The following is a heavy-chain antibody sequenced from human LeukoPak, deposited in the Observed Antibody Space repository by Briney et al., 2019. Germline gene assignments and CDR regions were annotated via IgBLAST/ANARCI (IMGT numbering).Heavy chain of an antibody. Sequence: SETLSLTCTVSGGSISSYYLSWIRQPPGKGLEWIGYIYYSGSTNYNPSLKSRVTISVDTSKNQFSLKLSSVTAADTAVYYCARGQGYYYYYYMDVWGKGTTVTVSS. V-gene: IGHV4-59*08. J-gene: IGHJ6*03. CDR1: GGSISSYY. CDR2: IYYSGST. CDR3: ARGQGYYYYYYMDV.